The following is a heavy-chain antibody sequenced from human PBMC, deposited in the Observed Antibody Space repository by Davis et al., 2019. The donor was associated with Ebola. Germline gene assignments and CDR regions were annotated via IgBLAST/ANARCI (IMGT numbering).Heavy chain of an antibody. Sequence: AASVKVSCKASGYTFTGNYIQWVRQAPGQGLEWMGRINPNSGGTNYAQKFQGRVTMSRDTSTGTTYMEMSRLRSDDTAVYFCARGGITMMIVPRDYYYGLDVWGQGTTVTVSS. CDR2: INPNSGGT. CDR3: ARGGITMMIVPRDYYYGLDV. V-gene: IGHV1-2*06. D-gene: IGHD3-22*01. J-gene: IGHJ6*02. CDR1: GYTFTGNY.